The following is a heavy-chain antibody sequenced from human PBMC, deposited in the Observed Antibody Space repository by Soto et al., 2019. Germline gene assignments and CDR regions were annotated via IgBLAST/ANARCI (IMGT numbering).Heavy chain of an antibody. CDR2: INPSGGST. CDR3: ARESGGHDAFDI. CDR1: GYTFTSYY. V-gene: IGHV1-46*03. Sequence: ASVKVSCKASGYTFTSYYMHWVRQAPGQGLEWMGIINPSGGSTSYAQKFQGRVTMTRDTSTSTVYMELSSLRSEDTAVYYRARESGGHDAFDIWGQGTMVTVSS. J-gene: IGHJ3*02.